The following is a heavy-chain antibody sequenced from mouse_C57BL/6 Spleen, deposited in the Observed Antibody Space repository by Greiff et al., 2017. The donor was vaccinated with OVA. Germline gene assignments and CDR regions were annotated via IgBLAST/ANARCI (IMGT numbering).Heavy chain of an antibody. CDR2: IDPEDGDT. Sequence: EVQLKESGAELVRPGASVKLSCTASGFNIKDYYMHWVKQRPEQGLEWIGRIDPEDGDTEYAPKFQGKATMTADTSSNTAYLQLSSLTSEDTAVYYCTTQDYSNYLAWFAYWGQGTLVTVSA. CDR3: TTQDYSNYLAWFAY. CDR1: GFNIKDYY. J-gene: IGHJ3*01. V-gene: IGHV14-1*01. D-gene: IGHD2-5*01.